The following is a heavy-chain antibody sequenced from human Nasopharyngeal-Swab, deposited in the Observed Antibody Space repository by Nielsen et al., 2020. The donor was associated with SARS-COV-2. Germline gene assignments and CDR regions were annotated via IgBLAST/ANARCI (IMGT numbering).Heavy chain of an antibody. Sequence: GGSLRLSCAASGFTFSSYAMHWVRQAPGKGLEWVAVISYDGSNKYYEDSVKGRFTISRDNSKNTLYLQMNSLGGEDTAVYYSTISSAPHWYFDLWGRGTLVTVSS. D-gene: IGHD6-25*01. V-gene: IGHV3-30-3*01. CDR3: TISSAPHWYFDL. J-gene: IGHJ2*01. CDR2: ISYDGSNK. CDR1: GFTFSSYA.